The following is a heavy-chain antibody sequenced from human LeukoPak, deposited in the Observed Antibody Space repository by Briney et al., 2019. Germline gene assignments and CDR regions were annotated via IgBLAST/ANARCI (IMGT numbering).Heavy chain of an antibody. CDR3: ARGDPQVYGFDY. V-gene: IGHV4-39*07. Sequence: SETLSLTCTVSGGSISSSSYYWGWIRQPPGKGLEWIGSIYYSGSTYYNPSLKSRVTMSVDTSKNQFSLKLSSVTAADTAVYYCARGDPQVYGFDYWDQGTLVTVSS. J-gene: IGHJ4*02. D-gene: IGHD5/OR15-5a*01. CDR1: GGSISSSSYY. CDR2: IYYSGST.